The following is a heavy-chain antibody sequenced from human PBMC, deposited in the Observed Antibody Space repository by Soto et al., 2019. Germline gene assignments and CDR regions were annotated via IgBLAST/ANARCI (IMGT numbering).Heavy chain of an antibody. V-gene: IGHV1-46*01. D-gene: IGHD3-16*01. J-gene: IGHJ4*02. Sequence: ASVKVSCKASGYAFTNYNIHWVRLAPGQGLQWMGEVNPNRGTAGYAETFQGRVTMTRDPSTRTVYMVLTSLTPEDTAIYYCARIAFPGKTFLDYWGQGTLVTVSS. CDR1: GYAFTNYN. CDR2: VNPNRGTA. CDR3: ARIAFPGKTFLDY.